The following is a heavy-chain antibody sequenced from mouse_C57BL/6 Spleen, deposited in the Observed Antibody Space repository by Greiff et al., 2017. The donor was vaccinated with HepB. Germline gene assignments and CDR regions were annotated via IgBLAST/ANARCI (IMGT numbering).Heavy chain of an antibody. J-gene: IGHJ1*03. CDR2: IRNKANGYTT. V-gene: IGHV7-3*01. D-gene: IGHD2-12*01. Sequence: EVMLVESGGGLVQPGGSLSLSCAASGFTFTDYYMSWVRQPPGKALEWLGFIRNKANGYTTEYSASVKGRFTISRDNSKSILYLQMNALRAEDSATYYCARYAVLRGYFDVWGTGTTVTVAS. CDR1: GFTFTDYY. CDR3: ARYAVLRGYFDV.